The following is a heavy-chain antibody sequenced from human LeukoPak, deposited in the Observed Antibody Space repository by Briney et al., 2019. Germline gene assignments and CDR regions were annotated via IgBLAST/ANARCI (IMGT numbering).Heavy chain of an antibody. J-gene: IGHJ4*02. D-gene: IGHD2-2*01. CDR3: ARGYDCSSTSCFGHYFDY. CDR1: GGSIGSHY. Sequence: SETLSLTCTVSGGSIGSHYWSWIRQPPGKGLEWIGYIYYSGSTNYNPSLKSRVTISVDTSKNQFSLKLSSVTAADTAVYYCARGYDCSSTSCFGHYFDYWGQGTLVTVSS. V-gene: IGHV4-59*11. CDR2: IYYSGST.